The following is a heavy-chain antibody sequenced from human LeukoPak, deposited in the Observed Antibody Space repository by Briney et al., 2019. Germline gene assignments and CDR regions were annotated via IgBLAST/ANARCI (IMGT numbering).Heavy chain of an antibody. V-gene: IGHV3-23*01. CDR2: ISGGGGGT. CDR1: EFTFSNYS. CDR3: AKGRYTSGRNFDH. D-gene: IGHD6-19*01. Sequence: PGGSLRLSCAASEFTFSNYSMSWVRQAPGKGKGLEWVSGISGGGGGTYYADSVKGRFTISRDDSKNRLYLQMNSLRAEDTAVYYCAKGRYTSGRNFDHWGQGTLVTVSS. J-gene: IGHJ4*02.